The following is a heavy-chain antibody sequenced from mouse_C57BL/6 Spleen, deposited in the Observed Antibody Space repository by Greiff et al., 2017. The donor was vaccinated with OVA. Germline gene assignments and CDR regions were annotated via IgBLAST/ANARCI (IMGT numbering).Heavy chain of an antibody. CDR2: IRNKANGYTT. Sequence: EVKLVESGGGLVQPGGSLSLSCAASGFTFTDYYMSWVRQPPGKALEWLGFIRNKANGYTTEYSASVKGRFTISRDNSQSILYLQMNALRAEDSATYYCARYSGDGYDGYYAMDYWGQGTSVTVSS. CDR1: GFTFTDYY. CDR3: ARYSGDGYDGYYAMDY. J-gene: IGHJ4*01. V-gene: IGHV7-3*01. D-gene: IGHD2-2*01.